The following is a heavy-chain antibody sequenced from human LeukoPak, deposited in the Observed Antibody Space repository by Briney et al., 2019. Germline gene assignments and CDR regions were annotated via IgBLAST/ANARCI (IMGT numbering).Heavy chain of an antibody. V-gene: IGHV4-31*03. CDR1: GGSISSGGYY. J-gene: IGHJ4*02. CDR3: AGKRGIWGVIDY. D-gene: IGHD3-10*01. Sequence: PSETLSLTCTVSGGSISSGGYYWSWIRQHPGKGLEWIGYIYYSGSTYYNPSLKSRVTISVDTSKNQFSLKLSSVTAADTAVYYCAGKRGIWGVIDYWGQGTLVTVSS. CDR2: IYYSGST.